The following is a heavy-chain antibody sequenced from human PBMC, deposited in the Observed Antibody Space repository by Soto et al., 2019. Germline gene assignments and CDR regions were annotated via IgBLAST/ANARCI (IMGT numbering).Heavy chain of an antibody. CDR2: INQDGSKI. J-gene: IGHJ4*02. D-gene: IGHD2-8*01. V-gene: IGHV3-7*04. CDR1: GFTFGSHW. CDR3: ARDHPTDGLYFDY. Sequence: DVQLVESGGGVVQPGGSLRLSCAASGFTFGSHWMSWVRQVQGKRLEWVANINQDGSKIYYVDSVKGRFIISRDNARNSMFLQMKSLRAEDTAVYYCARDHPTDGLYFDYWGPGSLVTVSS.